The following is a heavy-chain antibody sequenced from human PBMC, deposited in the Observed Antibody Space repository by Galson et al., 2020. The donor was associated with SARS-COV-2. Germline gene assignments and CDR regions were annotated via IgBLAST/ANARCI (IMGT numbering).Heavy chain of an antibody. J-gene: IGHJ4*02. Sequence: GGSLSLSCAASGFTFSSYGMHWVRQAPGKGLEWVAFIRYDGSNKYYADSVKGRFTISRDNSKNTLYLQMNSLRAEDTAVYYCAKEATLVRGVIDPVYGGQGTLVTVSS. D-gene: IGHD3-10*01. CDR2: IRYDGSNK. CDR1: GFTFSSYG. CDR3: AKEATLVRGVIDPVY. V-gene: IGHV3-30*02.